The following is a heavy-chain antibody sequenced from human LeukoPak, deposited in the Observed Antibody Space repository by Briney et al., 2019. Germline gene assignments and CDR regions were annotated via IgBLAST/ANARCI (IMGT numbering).Heavy chain of an antibody. J-gene: IGHJ4*02. D-gene: IGHD4-23*01. CDR3: AGGRGTVVTYYFDY. V-gene: IGHV4-59*08. CDR2: IYYSGST. CDR1: GGSISSYY. Sequence: SETLSLTCTVSGGSISSYYWSWLRQPPGKGLEWIGYIYYSGSTNYNPSLKSRVTISVDTSKNQFSLKLSSVTAADTAVYYCAGGRGTVVTYYFDYWGQGTLVTVSS.